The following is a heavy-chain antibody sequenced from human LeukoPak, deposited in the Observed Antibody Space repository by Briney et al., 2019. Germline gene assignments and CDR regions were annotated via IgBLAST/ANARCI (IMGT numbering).Heavy chain of an antibody. Sequence: SETLSLTCAVCGGSFSGYYWSWIRQPPGKGLEWIGEINHSGSTNYNPSLKSRVTISVDTSKNQFSLKLSSVTAADTAVYYCATHSGSFDYWGQGTLVTVSS. CDR2: INHSGST. V-gene: IGHV4-34*01. D-gene: IGHD1-26*01. J-gene: IGHJ4*02. CDR1: GGSFSGYY. CDR3: ATHSGSFDY.